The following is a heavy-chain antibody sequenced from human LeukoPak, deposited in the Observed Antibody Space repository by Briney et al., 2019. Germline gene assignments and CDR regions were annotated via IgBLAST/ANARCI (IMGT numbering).Heavy chain of an antibody. V-gene: IGHV3-30*18. CDR3: AKGRARITMVRGGVFDY. J-gene: IGHJ4*02. CDR1: GFTFSSYG. D-gene: IGHD3-10*01. CDR2: ISYDGSNK. Sequence: GGSLRLSCAASGFTFSSYGMHSVRQAPGKGLEWVAVISYDGSNKYYADFVKGRFTISRDNSKNTLYLQMNSLRAEDTAVYYCAKGRARITMVRGGVFDYWGQGTLVTVSS.